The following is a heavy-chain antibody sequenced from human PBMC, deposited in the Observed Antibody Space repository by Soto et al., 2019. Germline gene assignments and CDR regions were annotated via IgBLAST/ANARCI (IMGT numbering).Heavy chain of an antibody. J-gene: IGHJ5*02. V-gene: IGHV2-70*01. CDR1: GFSLSTSGMC. CDR3: ARMGGSSGWFDP. Sequence: SGPTLVNPTQTLTLTCTFSGFSLSTSGMCVSRIRQPPGKALEWLALIDWDDDKYYSTSLKTRLTISKDTSKNQVVLTMTNMDPVDTATYYCARMGGSSGWFDPWGQGTLVTVSS. D-gene: IGHD3-22*01. CDR2: IDWDDDK.